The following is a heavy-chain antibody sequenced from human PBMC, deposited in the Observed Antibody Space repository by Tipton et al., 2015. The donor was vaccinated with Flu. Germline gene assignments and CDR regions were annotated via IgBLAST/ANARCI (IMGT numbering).Heavy chain of an antibody. J-gene: IGHJ4*02. Sequence: TLSLTCTVSCDSIRSDYYWGWIRQPPGRGLEWIGNINHRGNTYHNPSLRNRVTISVDTSMNQFSLKVTSVTAADTAVYYCARGSDNANVYLDYWGRGTLVTVSS. D-gene: IGHD6-19*01. V-gene: IGHV4-38-2*02. CDR3: ARGSDNANVYLDY. CDR2: INHRGNT. CDR1: CDSIRSDYY.